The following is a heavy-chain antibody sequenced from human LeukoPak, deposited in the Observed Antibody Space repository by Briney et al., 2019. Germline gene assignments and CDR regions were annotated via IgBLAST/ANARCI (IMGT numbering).Heavy chain of an antibody. CDR1: GFSVSSDY. CDR3: ARAVYYHILTGYIN. CDR2: IYTGGST. V-gene: IGHV3-53*01. D-gene: IGHD3-9*01. J-gene: IGHJ4*02. Sequence: GGSLRLSCAASGFSVSSDYMSWVRQAPGKGLEWVSVIYTGGSTNHADSVKGRFTISRDNSKNTVYLQMNSLRADDTAVYYRARAVYYHILTGYINWGQGTLVTVSS.